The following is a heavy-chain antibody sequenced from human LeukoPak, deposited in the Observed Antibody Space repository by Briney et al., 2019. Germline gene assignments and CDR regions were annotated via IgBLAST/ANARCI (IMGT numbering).Heavy chain of an antibody. D-gene: IGHD1-26*01. CDR3: ARVSEVGARGDY. Sequence: SETLSLTCTVSGGSISSGSYYWSWIRQPAGKGLEWIGRIYTSGSSNYNPSLKSRVTISVDTSKNQFSLKLSSVTAADTAVYYCARVSEVGARGDYWGQGTLVTVSS. CDR2: IYTSGSS. V-gene: IGHV4-61*02. CDR1: GGSISSGSYY. J-gene: IGHJ4*02.